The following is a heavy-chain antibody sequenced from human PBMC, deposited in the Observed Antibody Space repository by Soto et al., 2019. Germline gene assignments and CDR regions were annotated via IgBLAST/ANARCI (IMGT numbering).Heavy chain of an antibody. CDR2: ISYSGST. CDR1: GGSISSGNYY. J-gene: IGHJ4*02. V-gene: IGHV4-30-4*01. CDR3: ATMGTPATGLYYFDY. D-gene: IGHD1-7*01. Sequence: QVQLQESGPGQVKPSQTLSLTCTVSGGSISSGNYYWSWIRRPPGKGLEWIGFISYSGSTYYNASLKSRFTISVDTSKNQFSLNLSFVTAADTAVYYCATMGTPATGLYYFDYWGQGTLVTVSS.